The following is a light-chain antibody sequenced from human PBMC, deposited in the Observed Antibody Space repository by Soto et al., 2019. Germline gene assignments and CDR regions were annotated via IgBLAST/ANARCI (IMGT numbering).Light chain of an antibody. CDR2: SNH. V-gene: IGLV1-44*01. CDR3: AAWDDSLKGPV. CDR1: SSNIGTYT. Sequence: QSVLTQPPSASGTPGQRVTISCSGSSSNIGTYTVDWYQQVPGTAPKLLIYSNHQRPSGVPDRFSGSRSGTSASLASSGLQSEDEADYYCAAWDDSLKGPVFGGGTKLTVL. J-gene: IGLJ2*01.